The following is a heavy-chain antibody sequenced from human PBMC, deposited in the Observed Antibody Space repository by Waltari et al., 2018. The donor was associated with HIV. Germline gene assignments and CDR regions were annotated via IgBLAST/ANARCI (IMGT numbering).Heavy chain of an antibody. Sequence: EVHLEQSGENLVQPGGSLRLSCAASGFPFDTYAMNWVRQAPGKRLEWVSAISGSGDITYSAASVKGRFTISRDNSKNTVFLQMRSLRAEDTAVYYCAKDLGDYVWGMFTGAHFDSWGQGTLVTVSS. V-gene: IGHV3-23*04. CDR2: ISGSGDIT. D-gene: IGHD3-16*01. CDR3: AKDLGDYVWGMFTGAHFDS. J-gene: IGHJ5*01. CDR1: GFPFDTYA.